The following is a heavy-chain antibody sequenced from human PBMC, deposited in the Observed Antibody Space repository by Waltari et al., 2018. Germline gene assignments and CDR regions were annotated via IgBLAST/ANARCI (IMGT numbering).Heavy chain of an antibody. J-gene: IGHJ6*02. V-gene: IGHV3-48*03. CDR2: ISSSGSTI. CDR3: ARHTIFGPFHYYYYYYGMDV. Sequence: SYEMNWVRQAPGKGLEWVSYISSSGSTIYYADSVKGRFTISRDNAKNSLYLQMNSLRAEDTAVYYCARHTIFGPFHYYYYYYGMDVWGQGTTVTVSS. CDR1: SYE. D-gene: IGHD3-3*01.